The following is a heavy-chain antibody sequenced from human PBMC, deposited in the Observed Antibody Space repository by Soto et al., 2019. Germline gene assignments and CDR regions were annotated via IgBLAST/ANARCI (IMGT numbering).Heavy chain of an antibody. Sequence: QVQLVQSGAEEMKPGASVKVSCKASGYTLTRYSIHWVRQAPGQGLEWMGWINAGNGNTKFSQKFQGRVTITRDTSASTAYMELRGLRSEDTAVYYCAILGTYYFDNSDNYFDFWGQGTLVTVSS. CDR2: INAGNGNT. J-gene: IGHJ4*02. D-gene: IGHD3-22*01. CDR3: AILGTYYFDNSDNYFDF. V-gene: IGHV1-3*05. CDR1: GYTLTRYS.